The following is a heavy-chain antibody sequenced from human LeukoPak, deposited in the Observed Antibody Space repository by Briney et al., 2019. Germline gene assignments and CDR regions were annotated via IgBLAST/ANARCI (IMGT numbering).Heavy chain of an antibody. Sequence: GGSLRLSCAASGFTVSSNYMSWVRQAPGKGLEWVSVFHSGGSTYYADPVKGRVTISRNNSKNTLYLQMNSLRAEDTAVYYCARGPSPAEPPYWGQGTLVTVSS. J-gene: IGHJ4*02. CDR1: GFTVSSNY. CDR3: ARGPSPAEPPY. V-gene: IGHV3-66*02. CDR2: FHSGGST. D-gene: IGHD2-2*01.